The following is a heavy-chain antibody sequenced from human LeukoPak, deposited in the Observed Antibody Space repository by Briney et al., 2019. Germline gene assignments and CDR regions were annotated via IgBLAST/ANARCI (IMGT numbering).Heavy chain of an antibody. CDR1: GYTFTNFD. Sequence: AASMKVSCKASGYTFTNFDINWVRQATGQGLEWMGWMNPNTGNAGYAQKFQGRLTITWDASINTAYMDLSSLRSEDTAVYYCARVGYSNSYDYWGQGTLVTVSS. CDR2: MNPNTGNA. V-gene: IGHV1-8*03. CDR3: ARVGYSNSYDY. D-gene: IGHD1-26*01. J-gene: IGHJ4*02.